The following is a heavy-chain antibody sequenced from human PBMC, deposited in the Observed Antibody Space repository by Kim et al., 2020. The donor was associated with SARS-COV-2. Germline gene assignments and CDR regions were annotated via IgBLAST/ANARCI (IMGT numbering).Heavy chain of an antibody. CDR3: TTEYCSGGSCYHGYCYYGMDV. V-gene: IGHV3-15*01. D-gene: IGHD2-15*01. CDR1: GFTFSNAW. CDR2: IKSKTDGGTT. J-gene: IGHJ6*02. Sequence: GGSLRLSCAASGFTFSNAWMSWVRQAPGKGLEWVGRIKSKTDGGTTDYAAPVKGRFTISRDDSKNTLYLQMNSLKTEDTAVYYCTTEYCSGGSCYHGYCYYGMDVGGQGTTVTVSS.